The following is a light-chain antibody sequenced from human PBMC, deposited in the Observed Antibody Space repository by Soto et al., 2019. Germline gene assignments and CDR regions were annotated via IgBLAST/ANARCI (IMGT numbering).Light chain of an antibody. V-gene: IGLV2-14*01. Sequence: QSVLAQPASVSGSPGQSITISCTGTSSDIGVYHYVSWFQQHPGKAPKLIIYEVSYRPSGISNRFSGSQSGNTASLTIPGLQAEYEADYYCSSYTSSATLIFGGGTKVTVL. CDR3: SSYTSSATLI. CDR1: SSDIGVYHY. CDR2: EVS. J-gene: IGLJ2*01.